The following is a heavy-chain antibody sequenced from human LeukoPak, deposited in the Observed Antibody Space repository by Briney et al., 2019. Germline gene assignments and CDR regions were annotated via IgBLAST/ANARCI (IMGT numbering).Heavy chain of an antibody. J-gene: IGHJ4*02. CDR2: IYYSGST. D-gene: IGHD5-24*01. CDR3: ARGGDGDYFDY. Sequence: SETLSLTCTVSGGSISSYYWSWIRQPPGKGVEWIGYIYYSGSTNYNPSLKSRVTISVDTSKNQFSLKLSSVTAADSAVYYCARGGDGDYFDYWGQGTLVTVSS. CDR1: GGSISSYY. V-gene: IGHV4-59*01.